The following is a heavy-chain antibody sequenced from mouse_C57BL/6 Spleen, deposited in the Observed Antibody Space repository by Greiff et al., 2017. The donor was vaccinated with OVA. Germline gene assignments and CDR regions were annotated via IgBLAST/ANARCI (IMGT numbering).Heavy chain of an antibody. CDR3: ARDGAYDYDEAYYFDY. V-gene: IGHV5-4*01. CDR1: GFTFSSYA. J-gene: IGHJ2*01. Sequence: EVQLVESGGGLVKPGGSLKLSCAASGFTFSSYAMSWVRQTPEKRLEWVATISDGGSYTYYPDNVKGRFTISRDNAKNNLYLQMSHLKSEDTAMYYCARDGAYDYDEAYYFDYWGQGTTLTVSS. CDR2: ISDGGSYT. D-gene: IGHD2-4*01.